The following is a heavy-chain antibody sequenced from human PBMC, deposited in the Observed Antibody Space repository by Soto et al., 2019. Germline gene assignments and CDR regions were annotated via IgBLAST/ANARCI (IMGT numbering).Heavy chain of an antibody. Sequence: ASVKVSCKASGGTFSSYAISWVRQAPGQGLEWMGGIIPIFGTANYAQKFQGRVTITADESTSTAYVELSSLRSEDTAVYYCARGYDILTGYSSGSGRDWFDPWGQGTLVTVSS. CDR1: GGTFSSYA. V-gene: IGHV1-69*13. J-gene: IGHJ5*02. CDR3: ARGYDILTGYSSGSGRDWFDP. D-gene: IGHD3-9*01. CDR2: IIPIFGTA.